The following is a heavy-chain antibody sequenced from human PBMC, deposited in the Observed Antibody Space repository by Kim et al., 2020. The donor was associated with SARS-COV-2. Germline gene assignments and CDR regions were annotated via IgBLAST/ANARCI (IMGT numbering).Heavy chain of an antibody. CDR3: AKGGSYYYDSSGYIFDY. Sequence: GGSLRLSCAASGFTFSSYAMSWVRQAPGKGLEWVSAISGSGGSTYYADSVKGRFTISRDNSKNTLYLQMNSLRAEDTAVYYCAKGGSYYYDSSGYIFDYWGQGTLVTVSS. D-gene: IGHD3-22*01. CDR1: GFTFSSYA. CDR2: ISGSGGST. V-gene: IGHV3-23*01. J-gene: IGHJ4*02.